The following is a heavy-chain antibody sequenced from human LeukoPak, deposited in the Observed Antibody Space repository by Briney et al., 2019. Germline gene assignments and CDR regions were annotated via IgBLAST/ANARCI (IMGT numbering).Heavy chain of an antibody. CDR1: GYTLTELS. Sequence: GASVKVSCKVSGYTLTELSMHWVRQAPGKGLEWMGGFDPEDGETIYAQKFQGRVTITADESTSTAYMELSSLRSEDTAVYYCARVNLPPMGIAAAGMDEYFQHWGQGTLVTVSS. D-gene: IGHD6-13*01. CDR3: ARVNLPPMGIAAAGMDEYFQH. V-gene: IGHV1-24*01. J-gene: IGHJ1*01. CDR2: FDPEDGET.